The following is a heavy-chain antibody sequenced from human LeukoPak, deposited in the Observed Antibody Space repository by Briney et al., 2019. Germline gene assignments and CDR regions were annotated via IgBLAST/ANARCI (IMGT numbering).Heavy chain of an antibody. V-gene: IGHV3-11*01. J-gene: IGHJ4*02. D-gene: IGHD3-22*01. Sequence: GGSLRLSCAASGFTFSDYYMSWIRQAPWGGLEWVSYITSSGSNKYYGDSVKGRFTISRDNAQNSLYRQMHSLRAEDTAVYYCARGDPHYYDSSDYWTYYFDYWGQGTLVTVSS. CDR1: GFTFSDYY. CDR2: ITSSGSNK. CDR3: ARGDPHYYDSSDYWTYYFDY.